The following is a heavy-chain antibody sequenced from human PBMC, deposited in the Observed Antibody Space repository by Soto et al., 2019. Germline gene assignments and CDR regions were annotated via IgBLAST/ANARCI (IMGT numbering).Heavy chain of an antibody. CDR2: INAGNGNT. CDR1: GYTFTSYA. CDR3: AREGPYYDILTGYYLAAPLDY. J-gene: IGHJ4*02. D-gene: IGHD3-9*01. Sequence: ASVKVSCKASGYTFTSYAMHWVRQAPGQRLEWMGGINAGNGNTKYSQKFQGRVTITRDTSASTAYMELSSLRSEDTAVYYCAREGPYYDILTGYYLAAPLDYWGQGTLVTVSS. V-gene: IGHV1-3*01.